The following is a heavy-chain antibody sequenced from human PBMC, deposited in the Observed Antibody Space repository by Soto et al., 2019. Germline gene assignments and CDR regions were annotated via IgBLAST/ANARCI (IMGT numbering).Heavy chain of an antibody. J-gene: IGHJ6*02. D-gene: IGHD6-13*01. CDR1: GFTVSSNY. Sequence: EVQLVESGGGLIQPGGSLRLSCAASGFTVSSNYMSWVRQSPGKGLEGVSAIDSGGSTYYADYVKGRFTISRDKSKNTLYLQMNSRRAADTAVYYCARARSSRSPSYYDYDCMDVWGQGTTVTVS. CDR3: ARARSSRSPSYYDYDCMDV. CDR2: IDSGGST. V-gene: IGHV3-53*01.